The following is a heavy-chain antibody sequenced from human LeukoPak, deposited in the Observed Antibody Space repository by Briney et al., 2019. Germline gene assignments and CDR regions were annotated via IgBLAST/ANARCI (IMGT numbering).Heavy chain of an antibody. CDR2: IYSGGTT. V-gene: IGHV3-53*04. J-gene: IGHJ4*02. CDR1: GFTVSTNC. D-gene: IGHD5-18*01. Sequence: GGSLRLSCAASGFTVSTNCMTWVRQAPGKGLEWVSTIYSGGTTYYADSVMGRLTISRHNSRNTLYLQMNSLRAEDTAVYYCARVDTVMAYYFDLWGQGTLITVSS. CDR3: ARVDTVMAYYFDL.